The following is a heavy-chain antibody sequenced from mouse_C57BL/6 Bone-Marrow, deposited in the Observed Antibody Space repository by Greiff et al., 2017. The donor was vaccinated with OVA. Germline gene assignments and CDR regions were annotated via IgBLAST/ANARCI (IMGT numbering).Heavy chain of an antibody. D-gene: IGHD2-3*01. CDR2: ISGGGGNT. V-gene: IGHV5-9*01. J-gene: IGHJ2*01. CDR3: ARRDGYSYYFDY. CDR1: GFTFSSYT. Sequence: DVKLVESGGGLVKPGGSLKLSCAASGFTFSSYTMSWVRQTPEKRLEWVATISGGGGNTDYPDSVKGRFTISRDNAKNTLYLQMSSLRSEDTALDYCARRDGYSYYFDYWGQGTTLTVSS.